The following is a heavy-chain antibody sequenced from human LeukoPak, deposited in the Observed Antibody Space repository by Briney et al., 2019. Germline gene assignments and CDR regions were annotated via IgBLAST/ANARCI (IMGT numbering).Heavy chain of an antibody. J-gene: IGHJ4*02. Sequence: TGGSLRLSCAVSGFTFSAYAMSWVRQAPGKGLEWVSAMSGSGGMTYYADSVKGRFTISRDNSKNTLYLQMNSLRAEDTAVYYCAKRASGSGTSLYYFDYWGQGTLVTVSS. D-gene: IGHD3-10*01. CDR1: GFTFSAYA. CDR2: MSGSGGMT. V-gene: IGHV3-23*01. CDR3: AKRASGSGTSLYYFDY.